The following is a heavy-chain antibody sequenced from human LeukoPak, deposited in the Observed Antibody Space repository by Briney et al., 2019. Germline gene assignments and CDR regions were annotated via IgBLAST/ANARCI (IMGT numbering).Heavy chain of an antibody. D-gene: IGHD3-16*01. V-gene: IGHV3-7*01. J-gene: IGHJ4*02. CDR1: GFTFSSYW. Sequence: GGSLRLSCAASGFTFSSYWMTWVRQAPGKGLEWVANIKHNGDELNYVDSVEVRFTISRDNAKNSLYLHMTSLRAEDTAVYYCARELRTFDSWGQGTPVTVSS. CDR3: ARELRTFDS. CDR2: IKHNGDEL.